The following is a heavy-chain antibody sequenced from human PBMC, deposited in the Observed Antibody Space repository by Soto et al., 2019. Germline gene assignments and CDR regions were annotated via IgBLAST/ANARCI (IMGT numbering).Heavy chain of an antibody. D-gene: IGHD5-12*01. Sequence: SETLSLTCTVSGGSISSYYWSWIRQPPGKGLEWIGYIYYSGSTNYNPSLKSRVTISVDTSKNQFSLKLSSVTAADTAVYYCARGEDIVATSYYFDYWGQGTLVTVSS. CDR1: GGSISSYY. CDR3: ARGEDIVATSYYFDY. V-gene: IGHV4-59*01. J-gene: IGHJ4*02. CDR2: IYYSGST.